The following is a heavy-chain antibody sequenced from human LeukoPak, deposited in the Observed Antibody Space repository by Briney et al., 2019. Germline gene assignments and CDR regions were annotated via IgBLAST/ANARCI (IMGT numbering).Heavy chain of an antibody. V-gene: IGHV4-31*03. D-gene: IGHD3-10*01. Sequence: SETLSLTCTVSGGSISSGGYFWSWIRQNPGKGLEWIGYIYHGGNTYYNPSLKSRITISVDTSKNQFSLTLSSVTAADTAMYYCARVRYYGSGEEIDPWGQGTLVTVSS. CDR3: ARVRYYGSGEEIDP. CDR2: IYHGGNT. J-gene: IGHJ5*02. CDR1: GGSISSGGYF.